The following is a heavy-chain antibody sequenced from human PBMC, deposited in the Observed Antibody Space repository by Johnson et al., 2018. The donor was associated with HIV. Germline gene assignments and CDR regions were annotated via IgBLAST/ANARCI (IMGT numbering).Heavy chain of an antibody. V-gene: IGHV3-30-3*01. CDR1: GFTFSSYA. D-gene: IGHD1-1*01. CDR3: ASRYTVDAFDI. CDR2: ISYDGSNK. Sequence: QMLLVESGGGLVQPGGSLRLSCAASGFTFSSYAMSWVRQAPGKGLEWVAVISYDGSNKYYADSVKGRFTISRDNSKNTLYLQMNSLRAEDTAVYYCASRYTVDAFDIWGQGTMVTVSS. J-gene: IGHJ3*02.